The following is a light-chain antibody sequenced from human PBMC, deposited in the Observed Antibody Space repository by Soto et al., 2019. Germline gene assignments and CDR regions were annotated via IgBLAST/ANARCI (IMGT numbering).Light chain of an antibody. Sequence: QSVLTQPPSASGTPGQRVTISCSGSSSNIGSNYVYWYQQLPGTVPQLLIYRTSERPSGVPARFSVSKSGTSASLAISGLGSEYEAAYYCAAWDDSLRGVVFCGGTKLTVL. J-gene: IGLJ2*01. V-gene: IGLV1-47*01. CDR1: SSNIGSNY. CDR2: RTS. CDR3: AAWDDSLRGVV.